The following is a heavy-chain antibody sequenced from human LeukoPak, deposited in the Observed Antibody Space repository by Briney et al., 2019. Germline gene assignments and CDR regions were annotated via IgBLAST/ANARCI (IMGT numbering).Heavy chain of an antibody. CDR2: IKRDGSEK. CDR1: GFTFSSYS. V-gene: IGHV3-7*01. Sequence: GGSLRLSCAASGFTFSSYSMNWVRQAPGKGLEWVANIKRDGSEKYYVDSVKGRFTISRDNDKNSLFLQMTSLRAEDTAVYYCARVGGRYSPLGYWGQGTLVTVSS. J-gene: IGHJ4*02. CDR3: ARVGGRYSPLGY. D-gene: IGHD3-16*02.